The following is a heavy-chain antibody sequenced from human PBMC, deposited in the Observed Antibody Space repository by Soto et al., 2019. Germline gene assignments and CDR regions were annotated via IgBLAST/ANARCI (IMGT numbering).Heavy chain of an antibody. Sequence: PVGSLRISCAASGFTFSSYGMHWVRQAPGKGLLWVSRINGDGTDTTYADSVKGRFTISRDNAKNTVYLQMNGLRAEDTAVYYCAREVGRGSGSYYLDYWGQETLVTVSS. CDR3: AREVGRGSGSYYLDY. CDR1: GFTFSSYG. J-gene: IGHJ4*02. CDR2: INGDGTDT. V-gene: IGHV3-74*03. D-gene: IGHD3-16*01.